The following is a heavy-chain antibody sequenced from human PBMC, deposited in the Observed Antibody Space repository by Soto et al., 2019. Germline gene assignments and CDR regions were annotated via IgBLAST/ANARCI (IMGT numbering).Heavy chain of an antibody. CDR1: GYTFTSYH. CDR2: ISAYNGNT. D-gene: IGHD6-6*01. V-gene: IGHV1-18*01. CDR3: ARDSPPPRE. J-gene: IGHJ4*02. Sequence: QVQLVQSGAEVKKPGASVKVSCKASGYTFTSYHITWVRQAPGQGLEWMGWISAYNGNTNYAQKLQGRATMTTDTSTSTAYMERSSMRSDDTAVYCGARDSPPPREWGQGTLVTVSS.